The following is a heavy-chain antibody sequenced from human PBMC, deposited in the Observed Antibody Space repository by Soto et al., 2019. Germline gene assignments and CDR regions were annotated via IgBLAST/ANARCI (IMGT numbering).Heavy chain of an antibody. J-gene: IGHJ6*02. V-gene: IGHV3-30*18. CDR1: GFTFSSYG. Sequence: PGGSLRLSCAASGFTFSSYGMHWVRQAPGKGLEWVAVISYDGSNKYYADSVKGRFTISRDNSKNTLYLQMNSLRAEDTAVYYCAKDRMDVWGQGTTVTVSS. CDR3: AKDRMDV. CDR2: ISYDGSNK.